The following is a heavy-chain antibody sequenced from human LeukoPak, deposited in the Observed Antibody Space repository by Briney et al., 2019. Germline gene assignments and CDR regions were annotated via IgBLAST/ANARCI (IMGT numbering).Heavy chain of an antibody. CDR2: ITPNSDST. V-gene: IGHV3-23*01. Sequence: PGGSLRLSCAVSAFTFSSYAMSWVRQAPGKGLEWVSTITPNSDSTYYADSVKGRFTISRDSSKNTLYLQMNSLGAGDTAIYYCAKGRGNGGISRVYDPFDIWGQGTMVTVSS. J-gene: IGHJ3*02. CDR3: AKGRGNGGISRVYDPFDI. D-gene: IGHD2-8*01. CDR1: AFTFSSYA.